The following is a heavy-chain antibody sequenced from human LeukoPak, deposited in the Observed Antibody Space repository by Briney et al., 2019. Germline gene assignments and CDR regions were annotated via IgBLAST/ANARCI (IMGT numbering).Heavy chain of an antibody. Sequence: SETLSLTCAVYGGSFSGYYWSWIRQPPGKGLEWIGEINHSGSTNYNPSLKSRVTISVDTSKNQFSLKLSSVTAEDTAVYYCARDVLGPFKDWGRGTLVTVSS. CDR1: GGSFSGYY. J-gene: IGHJ4*02. D-gene: IGHD3-16*01. V-gene: IGHV4-34*01. CDR2: INHSGST. CDR3: ARDVLGPFKD.